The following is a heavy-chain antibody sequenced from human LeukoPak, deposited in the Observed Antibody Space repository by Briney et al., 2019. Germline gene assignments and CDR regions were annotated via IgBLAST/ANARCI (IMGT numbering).Heavy chain of an antibody. CDR3: ARGRKEYSSSWYGTNWFDP. CDR2: IYYSGST. J-gene: IGHJ5*02. CDR1: GGSISSYY. D-gene: IGHD6-13*01. Sequence: SETLSLTCTVSGGSISSYYWSWIRQPPGKGLEWIGYIYYSGSTNYNPSLKSRVTISVDTSKNQFSLKLRSVTAADTAVYYCARGRKEYSSSWYGTNWFDPWGQGTLVTVSS. V-gene: IGHV4-59*01.